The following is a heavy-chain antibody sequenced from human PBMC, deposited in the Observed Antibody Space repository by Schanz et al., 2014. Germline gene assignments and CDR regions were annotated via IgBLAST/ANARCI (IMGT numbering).Heavy chain of an antibody. D-gene: IGHD1-26*01. CDR3: ARLVGDTSAWVVDY. V-gene: IGHV3-21*01. CDR1: GFTFSSYS. J-gene: IGHJ4*02. Sequence: EVQLVESGGGLVKPGGSLRLSCAASGFTFSSYSMNWVRQAPGKGLEWVSSISSSSSYIYYADSVKGRFTISRDNAKTSLYLQMRLLRDEDTAVYCCARLVGDTSAWVVDYWGQGTLVTVSS. CDR2: ISSSSSYI.